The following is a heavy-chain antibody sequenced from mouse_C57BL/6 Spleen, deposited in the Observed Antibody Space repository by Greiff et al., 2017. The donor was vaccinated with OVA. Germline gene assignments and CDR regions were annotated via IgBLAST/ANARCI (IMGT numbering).Heavy chain of an antibody. Sequence: EVQLQQSGPELVKPGASVKISCKASGYTFTDYYMNWVKQSHGKSLEWIGDINPNNGGTSYNQKFKGKATLTVDKSSSTAYMELRSLTSEDSAVYYCARSRWLRGAMGDWGQGTSVTVSS. J-gene: IGHJ4*01. CDR1: GYTFTDYY. CDR2: INPNNGGT. CDR3: ARSRWLRGAMGD. D-gene: IGHD2-2*01. V-gene: IGHV1-26*01.